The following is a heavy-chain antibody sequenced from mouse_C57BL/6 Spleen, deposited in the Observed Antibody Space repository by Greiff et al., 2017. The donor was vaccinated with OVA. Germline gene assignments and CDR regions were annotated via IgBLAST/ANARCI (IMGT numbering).Heavy chain of an antibody. V-gene: IGHV1-22*01. CDR2: INPNNGGT. D-gene: IGHD2-3*01. CDR1: GYTFTDYN. CDR3: ARKGLYDGYYEAMDY. Sequence: EVKLMESGPELVKPGASVKMSCKASGYTFTDYNMHWVKQSHGKSLEWIGYINPNNGGTSYNQKFKGKATLTVNKSSSTAYIELRSLTSEDSAVYYCARKGLYDGYYEAMDYWGQGTSVTVSS. J-gene: IGHJ4*01.